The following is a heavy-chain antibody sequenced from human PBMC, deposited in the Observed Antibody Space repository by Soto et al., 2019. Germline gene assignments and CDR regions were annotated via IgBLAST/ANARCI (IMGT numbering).Heavy chain of an antibody. D-gene: IGHD3-10*01. CDR2: ISSSSNYI. V-gene: IGHV3-21*01. CDR3: ARDIRRTSYYYYMDV. CDR1: GFTFSSYS. Sequence: GESLKISCAASGFTFSSYSMNWVRQAPGKGLEWVSSISSSSNYIYYADSVKGRFTISRDNAKNSLYLQMNSLRAEDTAVYYCARDIRRTSYYYYMDVWGKGTTVTVSS. J-gene: IGHJ6*03.